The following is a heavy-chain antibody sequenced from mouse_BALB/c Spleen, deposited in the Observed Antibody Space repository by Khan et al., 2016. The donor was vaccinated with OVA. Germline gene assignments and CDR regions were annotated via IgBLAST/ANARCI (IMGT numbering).Heavy chain of an antibody. D-gene: IGHD2-2*01. Sequence: QVQLQQSGAELVRPGTSVKMSCKAVGYTFTNYWIGWVKQRPGHGLEWIGDIYPGDDYTKYNEKFKDKGTLTADTSSSTAYIHLSSLTSEDSAISYCGRGGDDGFAYWGQGTLVTVPA. CDR3: GRGGDDGFAY. J-gene: IGHJ3*01. V-gene: IGHV1-63*02. CDR1: GYTFTNYW. CDR2: IYPGDDYT.